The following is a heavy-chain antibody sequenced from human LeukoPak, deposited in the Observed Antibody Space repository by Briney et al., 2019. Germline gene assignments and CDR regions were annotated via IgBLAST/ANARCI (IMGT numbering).Heavy chain of an antibody. Sequence: SETLSLTCAVYGRSFSGYYWSWIRQPPGRGLEWIGENNHSGSTNYTPSLKSRVTISVDTSKNQFSLKLSSVTAADTAVYYCARRRRYCSSISCYYYYYYMDVWGKGTTVTISS. V-gene: IGHV4-34*01. CDR2: NNHSGST. J-gene: IGHJ6*03. D-gene: IGHD2-2*01. CDR1: GRSFSGYY. CDR3: ARRRRYCSSISCYYYYYYMDV.